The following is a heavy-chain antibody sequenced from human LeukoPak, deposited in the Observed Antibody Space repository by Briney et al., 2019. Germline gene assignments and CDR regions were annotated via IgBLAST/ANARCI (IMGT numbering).Heavy chain of an antibody. CDR2: IWFDGKNE. Sequence: SCKASGYTLTSYAMHWVRQAPGKGLEWVADIWFDGKNEHFADSVKGRFTISRDNSKNTMYLQINSLRAEDTAVYYCARDRHCANGVCHSPPGMDVWGQGTTVTVSS. V-gene: IGHV3-33*01. CDR1: GYTLTSYA. CDR3: ARDRHCANGVCHSPPGMDV. J-gene: IGHJ6*02. D-gene: IGHD2-8*01.